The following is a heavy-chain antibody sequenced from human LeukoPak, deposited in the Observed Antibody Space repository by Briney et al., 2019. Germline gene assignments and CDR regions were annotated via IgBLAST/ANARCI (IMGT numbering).Heavy chain of an antibody. J-gene: IGHJ2*01. CDR1: GASISSSKW. Sequence: SETLSLTCAVSGASISSSKWWCWVRQPPGKGLEWIGEIYHSGTTNYNPSLKSRVTISVDKSKNQFSLKLSSVTAADTAVYYCARRGDSSGWYFYWYFDLWGRGTLVTVSS. CDR3: ARRGDSSGWYFYWYFDL. CDR2: IYHSGTT. D-gene: IGHD6-19*01. V-gene: IGHV4-4*02.